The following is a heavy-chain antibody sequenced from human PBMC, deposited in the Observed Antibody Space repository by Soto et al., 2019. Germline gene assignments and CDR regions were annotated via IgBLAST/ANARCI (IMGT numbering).Heavy chain of an antibody. J-gene: IGHJ6*04. V-gene: IGHV1-3*01. CDR3: ARGVDTAMVLCTVYFYGTDV. Sequence: ASVKVSCKAAGYTFTSYAMHWVRQAPGQRLEWMGWINAGNGNTKYSQKFQGRVTITRDTSASTAYMELSSLRSEDTAVYYCARGVDTAMVLCTVYFYGTDVCGK. CDR2: INAGNGNT. CDR1: GYTFTSYA. D-gene: IGHD5-18*01.